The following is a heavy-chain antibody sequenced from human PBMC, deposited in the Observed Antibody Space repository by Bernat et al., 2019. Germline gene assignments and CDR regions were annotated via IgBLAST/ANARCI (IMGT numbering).Heavy chain of an antibody. Sequence: QVQLQESGSGLVKPSQTLSLTCTVSGGSISSGGYYWSWIRQHPGKGLEWIGYIYYSGSTYYNPSLKSRVTISVDTSKNQFSLKLSSVTAADTAVYYCARVSDIVVVPAAITGDAFDIWGQGTMVTVSS. J-gene: IGHJ3*02. CDR1: GGSISSGGYY. CDR3: ARVSDIVVVPAAITGDAFDI. V-gene: IGHV4-31*03. D-gene: IGHD2-2*01. CDR2: IYYSGST.